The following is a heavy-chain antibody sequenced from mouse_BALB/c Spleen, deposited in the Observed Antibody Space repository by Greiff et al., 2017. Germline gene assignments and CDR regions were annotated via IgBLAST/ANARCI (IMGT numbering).Heavy chain of an antibody. V-gene: IGHV1-54*01. CDR3: ARALGREDYAMDY. CDR2: INPGSGGT. CDR1: GYAFTNYL. Sequence: VQLQQSGAELVRPGTSVKVSCKASGYAFTNYLIEWVKQRPGQGLEWIGVINPGSGGTNYNEKFKGKATLTADKSSSTAYMQLSSLTSDDSAVYFCARALGREDYAMDYWGQGTSVTVSS. D-gene: IGHD4-1*01. J-gene: IGHJ4*01.